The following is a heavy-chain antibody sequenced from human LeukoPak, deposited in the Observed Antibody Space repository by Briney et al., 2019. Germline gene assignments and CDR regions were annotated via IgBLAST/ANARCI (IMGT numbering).Heavy chain of an antibody. CDR2: ISWNSGSI. V-gene: IGHV3-9*01. CDR3: AKDYFIRDPLYDSSGLDY. J-gene: IGHJ4*02. D-gene: IGHD3-22*01. Sequence: GGSLRLSCAASGFTFDDYAMHWVRQAPGKGLEWVSGISWNSGSIGYADSVKGRFTISRDNAKNSLYLQMNSLRAEDTALYYCAKDYFIRDPLYDSSGLDYWGQGTLVTVSS. CDR1: GFTFDDYA.